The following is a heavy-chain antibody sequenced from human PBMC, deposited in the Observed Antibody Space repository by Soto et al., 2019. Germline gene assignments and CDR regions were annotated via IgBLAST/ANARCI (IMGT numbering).Heavy chain of an antibody. CDR2: MNQDGSES. J-gene: IGHJ4*02. CDR1: GFSLSSYW. CDR3: ARLSTSAGRRDLAC. V-gene: IGHV3-7*01. Sequence: VESGGGLVQPGGSLRLSCAASGFSLSSYWMSWVRQAPGKGLEWVANMNQDGSESDYVGSVKGRFTFTRDNAKNSLYLQMNSLRAEDTAVYYCARLSTSAGRRDLACWGQGTLVTVSS.